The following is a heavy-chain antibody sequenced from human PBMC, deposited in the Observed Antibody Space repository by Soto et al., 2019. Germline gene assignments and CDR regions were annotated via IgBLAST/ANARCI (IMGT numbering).Heavy chain of an antibody. V-gene: IGHV4-39*01. Sequence: QLLESGPGLVKPSETLSLTCTVSGGSISSSSYYWGWIRQPPGKGLEWIGSIYYSGSTYYNPSLKSRVTISVDTSKNQFSLKLSSVTAADTAVYYCARLGKEGGYFDYWGQGTLVTVSS. CDR3: ARLGKEGGYFDY. CDR1: GGSISSSSYY. CDR2: IYYSGST. J-gene: IGHJ4*02. D-gene: IGHD2-15*01.